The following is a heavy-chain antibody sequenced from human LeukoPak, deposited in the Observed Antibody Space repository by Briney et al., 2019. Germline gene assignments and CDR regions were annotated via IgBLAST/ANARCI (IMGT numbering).Heavy chain of an antibody. CDR1: GFTFSGYW. CDR2: IGSISSAI. J-gene: IGHJ4*02. V-gene: IGHV3-48*04. Sequence: GGSLRLPCAASGFTFSGYWMSWVRQAPGKGLEWVSYIGSISSAIYYADSVKGRFTISRDNAKTSLYLQMNSLRAEDTAVYYCARRAPTSSAFDYWGQGTLVTVSS. D-gene: IGHD6-19*01. CDR3: ARRAPTSSAFDY.